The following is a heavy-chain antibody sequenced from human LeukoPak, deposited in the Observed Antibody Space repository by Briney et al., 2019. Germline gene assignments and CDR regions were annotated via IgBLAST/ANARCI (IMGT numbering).Heavy chain of an antibody. Sequence: PSETLSLTCAVYGGSFSGYYWSWIRQPPGKGLEWIGEINHSGSTNYNPSLKSRVTISVDTSKNQFSLKLSSVTAADTAVYYCARSRQYYDYVWGSYRYTSYFDYWGQGTLVTVSS. CDR2: INHSGST. V-gene: IGHV4-34*01. CDR1: GGSFSGYY. CDR3: ARSRQYYDYVWGSYRYTSYFDY. D-gene: IGHD3-16*02. J-gene: IGHJ4*02.